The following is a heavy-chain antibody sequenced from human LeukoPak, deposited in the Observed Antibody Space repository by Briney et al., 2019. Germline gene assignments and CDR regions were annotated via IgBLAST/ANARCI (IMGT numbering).Heavy chain of an antibody. V-gene: IGHV3-48*01. CDR2: ISSDSSSI. CDR1: GFTFNTYN. J-gene: IGHJ4*02. CDR3: ATDDYDNSGQHY. D-gene: IGHD3-22*01. Sequence: GGSLRLSCAASGFTFNTYNMNWVRQAPGEGLDWISYISSDSSSIYYADSVKGRFTISRDNADNSLCLQMNSLRAEDTAVYYCATDDYDNSGQHYWGQGTLVTVSS.